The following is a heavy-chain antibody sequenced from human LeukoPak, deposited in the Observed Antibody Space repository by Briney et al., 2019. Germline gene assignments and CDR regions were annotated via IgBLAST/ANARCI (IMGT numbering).Heavy chain of an antibody. V-gene: IGHV3-53*01. J-gene: IGHJ5*02. CDR3: ARVGDSSGYCYVS. D-gene: IGHD3-22*01. CDR1: GFTVSSNY. CDR2: IYSGGST. Sequence: GGSLRLSCAASGFTVSSNYMSWVRQAPGKGLEWVSVIYSGGSTYYADSVKGRFTISRDNSKNTLYLQMNSLRAEDTAVYYCARVGDSSGYCYVSWGQGTLVTVSS.